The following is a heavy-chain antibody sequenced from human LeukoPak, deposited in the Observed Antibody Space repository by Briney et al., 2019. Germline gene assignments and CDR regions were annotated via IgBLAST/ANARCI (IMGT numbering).Heavy chain of an antibody. CDR3: TRLKLTGNWYFDL. CDR1: GFTFSGSA. CDR2: IRSKANSYAT. J-gene: IGHJ2*01. D-gene: IGHD7-27*01. V-gene: IGHV3-73*01. Sequence: GGSLRLSCAASGFTFSGSAMHWVRQASGKGLEWVGRIRSKANSYATAYAASVKGRFTISRDDSKNMAYLQMNSLKTEDTAVYYCTRLKLTGNWYFDLWGRGTLVTVSS.